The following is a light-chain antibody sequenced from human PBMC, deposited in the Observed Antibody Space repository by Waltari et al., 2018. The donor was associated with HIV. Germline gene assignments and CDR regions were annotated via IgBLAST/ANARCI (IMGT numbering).Light chain of an antibody. J-gene: IGKJ1*01. Sequence: MTQSPATLSVSPGVRAPLSCRASERGGSRVAWYQRKPGQAARRLIFGADTRASGVPARLTGSGSETEVTLNISSLQSEDFAVYFCQQDDDWPWTFGQGNKVEIK. V-gene: IGKV3-15*01. CDR1: ERGGSR. CDR2: GAD. CDR3: QQDDDWPWT.